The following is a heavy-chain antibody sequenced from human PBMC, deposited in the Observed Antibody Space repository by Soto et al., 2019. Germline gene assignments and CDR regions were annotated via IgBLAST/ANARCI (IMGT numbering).Heavy chain of an antibody. CDR3: ASIVGATEPPP. Sequence: EVRLVESGGGLVQPGGSLRLSCAASGFTFSSYWMHWVRQAPGKGLVWVSRINSDGSSTSYADSVKGRFTISRDNAKNTLYLQMNSLRAEDTAVYYCASIVGATEPPPWGQGTLVTVSS. V-gene: IGHV3-74*01. CDR2: INSDGSST. CDR1: GFTFSSYW. J-gene: IGHJ5*02. D-gene: IGHD1-26*01.